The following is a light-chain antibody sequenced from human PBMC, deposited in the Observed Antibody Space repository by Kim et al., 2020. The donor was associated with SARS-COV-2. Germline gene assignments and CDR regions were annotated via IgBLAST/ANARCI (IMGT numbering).Light chain of an antibody. CDR1: TGAVTSGHY. CDR3: LLTYSGARV. V-gene: IGLV7-46*01. Sequence: QAVVTQEPSLTVSPGGTVTLTCGSCTGAVTSGHYPYWFQQKPGQAPTTLIYDTSQKDSWTPARFSGSLLGDKAALTLSGAQPEDEADYYCLLTYSGARVFGTGTKVTVL. J-gene: IGLJ1*01. CDR2: DTS.